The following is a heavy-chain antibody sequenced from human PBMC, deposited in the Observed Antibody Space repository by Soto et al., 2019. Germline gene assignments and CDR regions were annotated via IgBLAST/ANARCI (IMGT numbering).Heavy chain of an antibody. CDR3: ARDLGWAFDS. Sequence: EVQLVESGGGSVQPGGSLRLSCAASGFTFSTFSMNWVRQAPGRGLEWISYISGGGRPISYADSVKGRFTISRDNAKHSLYLQMDSLTGEDTAVYYCARDLGWAFDSWGQGTLVTVSS. CDR1: GFTFSTFS. V-gene: IGHV3-48*01. CDR2: ISGGGRPI. J-gene: IGHJ4*02. D-gene: IGHD6-19*01.